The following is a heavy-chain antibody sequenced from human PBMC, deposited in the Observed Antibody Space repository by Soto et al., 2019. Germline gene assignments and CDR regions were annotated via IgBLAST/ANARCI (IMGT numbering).Heavy chain of an antibody. V-gene: IGHV3-15*07. CDR3: TTGVGVTNWDLFDY. J-gene: IGHJ4*02. Sequence: EVQLVESGGGLVKPGGSLRLSCAASGFTFSNAWMNWVRQAPGKGLEWVGRIKSKTDGGTTDYAAPVKGRFTISRDDYKNTLYVQMNSLKTEDKAVYYCTTGVGVTNWDLFDYWGQGTLVTVSS. CDR1: GFTFSNAW. D-gene: IGHD1-26*01. CDR2: IKSKTDGGTT.